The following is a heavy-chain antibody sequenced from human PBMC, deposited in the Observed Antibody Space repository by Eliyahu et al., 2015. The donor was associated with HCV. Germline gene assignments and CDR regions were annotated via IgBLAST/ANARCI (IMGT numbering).Heavy chain of an antibody. CDR1: GYTFTSYY. V-gene: IGHV1-46*01. CDR3: ARDRGRERDGYNQPYWYFDL. CDR2: IKPSGGST. J-gene: IGHJ2*01. D-gene: IGHD5-24*01. Sequence: QVQLVQSGAEVKKPGASVKVSCKASGYTFTSYYMHWVRQAPGQGLEGVGIIKPSGGSTSYAQKFQGRVTMTRDTSTSTVYMELSSLRSEDTAVYYCARDRGRERDGYNQPYWYFDLWGRGTLVTVSS.